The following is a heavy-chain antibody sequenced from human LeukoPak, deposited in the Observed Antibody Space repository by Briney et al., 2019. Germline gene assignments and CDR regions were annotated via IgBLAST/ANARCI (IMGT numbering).Heavy chain of an antibody. J-gene: IGHJ5*02. CDR2: MDPHTANA. CDR1: GYSFTSYE. V-gene: IGHV1-8*01. Sequence: ASVKVSCKASGYSFTSYEINWGRQAAGQGLEWMGWMDPHTANAGYAQKFQGRVTMTSDTSISTAYMELNNLRSDDTAVYYCVRIPQRVPHNWFDPWGQGTLATVSS. D-gene: IGHD2-2*01. CDR3: VRIPQRVPHNWFDP.